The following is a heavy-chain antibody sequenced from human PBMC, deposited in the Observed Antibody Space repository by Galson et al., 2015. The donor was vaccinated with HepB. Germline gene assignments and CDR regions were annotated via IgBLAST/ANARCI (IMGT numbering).Heavy chain of an antibody. CDR3: ANTRKLLYYFDY. Sequence: SLRLSCAASGFTFSSYGMHWVRQAPGKGLEWVAVIWYDGSNKYYADSVKGRFTISRDNSKNTLYLQMNSLRAEDTAVYYCANTRKLLYYFDYWGQGTLVTVSS. J-gene: IGHJ4*02. CDR2: IWYDGSNK. D-gene: IGHD4-23*01. V-gene: IGHV3-33*06. CDR1: GFTFSSYG.